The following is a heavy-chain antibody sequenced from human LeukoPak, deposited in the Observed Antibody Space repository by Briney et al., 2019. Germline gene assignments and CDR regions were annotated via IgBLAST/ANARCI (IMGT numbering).Heavy chain of an antibody. Sequence: SETLSLTSNVSGDSISSDYWSRSRQPPGKSLEWIGFIFYSGTTNYNPSLQSRVTISVDTSKNQFSLKLSSVTAADTAVYYCARTRPQDHSTSYMDVWGKGITVTVS. CDR2: IFYSGTT. J-gene: IGHJ6*03. V-gene: IGHV4-59*08. CDR3: ARTRPQDHSTSYMDV. CDR1: GDSISSDY. D-gene: IGHD1-14*01.